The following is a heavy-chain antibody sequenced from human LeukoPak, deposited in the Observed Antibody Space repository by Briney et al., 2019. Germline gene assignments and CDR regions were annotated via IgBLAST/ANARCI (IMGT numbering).Heavy chain of an antibody. D-gene: IGHD5-18*01. CDR1: GFSFSDHY. Sequence: KPGESLRLSCAASGFSFSDHYMSWIRQAPGKGLEWVSYTSSSRSFTNYADSVKGRFTISRDTAKNSLYLQMNSLRAEDTAVYYCARLRGYSYGLDYWGQGILVTVSS. V-gene: IGHV3-11*03. J-gene: IGHJ4*02. CDR3: ARLRGYSYGLDY. CDR2: TSSSRSFT.